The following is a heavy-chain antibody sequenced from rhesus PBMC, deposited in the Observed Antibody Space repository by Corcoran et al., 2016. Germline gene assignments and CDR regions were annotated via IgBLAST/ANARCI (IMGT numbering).Heavy chain of an antibody. CDR1: GGSISSSNW. Sequence: QVQLQESGPAVVKPSETLSLTCAVSGGSISSSNWWSWIRQSSGKGLEWSGGIYGRGGSTEYNPSLKCRGDISIDTSKDQFTLKLDTVTAADTAVYYCARRAWARGFDYWGLGVL. CDR3: ARRAWARGFDY. D-gene: IGHD1-38*01. J-gene: IGHJ4*01. CDR2: IYGRGGST. V-gene: IGHV4-93*02.